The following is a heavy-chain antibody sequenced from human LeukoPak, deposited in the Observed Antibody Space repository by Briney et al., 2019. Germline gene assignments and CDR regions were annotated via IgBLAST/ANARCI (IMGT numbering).Heavy chain of an antibody. CDR2: ISWNAINT. J-gene: IGHJ4*02. CDR1: TFTFSTYG. CDR3: ARDTPGLGVDY. Sequence: GGSLRPSCAASTFTFSTYGMSWVRQAPGKGLEWVSLISWNAINTHYADSVKGRFTISRDNGKNSLYLQMNSLRSEDTALYYCARDTPGLGVDYWGQGTLVTVSS. V-gene: IGHV3-43*02. D-gene: IGHD3-16*01.